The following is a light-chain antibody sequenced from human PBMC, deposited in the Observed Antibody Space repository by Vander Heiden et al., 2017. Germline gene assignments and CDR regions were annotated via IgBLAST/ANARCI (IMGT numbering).Light chain of an antibody. Sequence: DIQMTQSPSSLSASVGDRVTITCRASQSISSYLNWYQQKPGKAPKLLIYAASSLQSGVSSRFSGSGSGTDFTLIISRLQPEDFATYYCQQSYSTHLFGQGTRLEIK. V-gene: IGKV1-39*01. CDR1: QSISSY. CDR2: AAS. J-gene: IGKJ5*01. CDR3: QQSYSTHL.